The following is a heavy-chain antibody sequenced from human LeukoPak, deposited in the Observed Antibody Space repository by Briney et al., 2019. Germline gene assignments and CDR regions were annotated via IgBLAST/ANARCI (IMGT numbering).Heavy chain of an antibody. CDR2: ISWDGGST. D-gene: IGHD5-24*01. CDR1: GFTFDDYT. V-gene: IGHV3-43*01. Sequence: GGSLRLSCAASGFTFDDYTMHWVRQAPGKGLEWVSLISWDGGSTYYADSVKGRFTISRDNSKNSLYLQMNSLRTEDTALYYCAKDLGEKEMATIGFDVWGKGTTVTISS. J-gene: IGHJ6*03. CDR3: AKDLGEKEMATIGFDV.